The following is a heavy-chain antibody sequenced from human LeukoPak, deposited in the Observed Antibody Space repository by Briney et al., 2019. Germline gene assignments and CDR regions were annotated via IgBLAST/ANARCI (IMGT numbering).Heavy chain of an antibody. CDR2: ISESGRTT. CDR1: GFTFTNYA. V-gene: IGHV3-23*01. J-gene: IGHJ4*02. D-gene: IGHD6-13*01. Sequence: GRSLRLSCAASGFTFTNYAMNWVRQAPGKGLEWVSAISESGRTTYHADSVKGRFTMSRDNSNNTLFLQMNSLRAEDTAIYYCAKARAASSWYLFDYWGQGTLVTVSS. CDR3: AKARAASSWYLFDY.